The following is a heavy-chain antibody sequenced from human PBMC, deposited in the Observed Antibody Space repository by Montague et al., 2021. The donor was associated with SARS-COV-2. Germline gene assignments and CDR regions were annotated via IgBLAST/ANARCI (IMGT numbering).Heavy chain of an antibody. V-gene: IGHV3-74*01. Sequence: SLSLSWAASGFTFSNYWMHWVRQAPGEGLVWVSLISSDGRTTSYVDSVKGRFTISRDNARNTLYLQMTSLRADDTAVYYCAREVFKEGDYWGQGTLVTVSS. CDR2: ISSDGRTT. D-gene: IGHD1-14*01. CDR1: GFTFSNYW. CDR3: AREVFKEGDY. J-gene: IGHJ4*02.